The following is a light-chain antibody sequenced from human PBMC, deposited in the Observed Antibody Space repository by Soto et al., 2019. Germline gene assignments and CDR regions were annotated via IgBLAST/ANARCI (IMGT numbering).Light chain of an antibody. CDR1: SSDVGGYNY. J-gene: IGLJ3*02. V-gene: IGLV2-14*01. Sequence: QSVLTQPASVSGSPGQSITISCTGTSSDVGGYNYVSWYQQHPGKAPKLMIYDVSNRPSGVSNRFSGSKSGNTASLTISGLQAEDEADYYCRSYTSSSPRVFGGGTKLTV. CDR2: DVS. CDR3: RSYTSSSPRV.